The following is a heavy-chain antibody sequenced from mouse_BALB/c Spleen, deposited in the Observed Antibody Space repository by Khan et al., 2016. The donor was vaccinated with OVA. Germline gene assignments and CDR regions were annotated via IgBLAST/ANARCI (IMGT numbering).Heavy chain of an antibody. CDR1: GYTFTSYW. CDR2: INPSTGYT. CDR3: ARGGFAY. Sequence: VQLQQSGAELAKPGASVKMSCKASGYTFTSYWMHWVKQRPGQGLEWIGYINPSTGYTEYNQKLKDKATLTADKSSSTAYMQLSSLTSEDSAVYYCARGGFAYWGQGTLVTVSA. J-gene: IGHJ3*01. V-gene: IGHV1-7*01.